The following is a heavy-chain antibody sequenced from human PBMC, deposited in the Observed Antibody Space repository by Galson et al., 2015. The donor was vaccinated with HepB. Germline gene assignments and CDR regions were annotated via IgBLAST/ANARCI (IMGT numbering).Heavy chain of an antibody. D-gene: IGHD3-3*01. CDR2: IYTSGST. Sequence: LSLTCTVSGGSISSGSYYWSWIRQPAGKGLEWIGRIYTSGSTNYNPSLKSRVTMSVDTSKNQFSLKLSSVTAADTAVYYCARDRYRFWSPWEPLGAFDIWGQGTMVTVSS. CDR3: ARDRYRFWSPWEPLGAFDI. V-gene: IGHV4-61*02. CDR1: GGSISSGSYY. J-gene: IGHJ3*02.